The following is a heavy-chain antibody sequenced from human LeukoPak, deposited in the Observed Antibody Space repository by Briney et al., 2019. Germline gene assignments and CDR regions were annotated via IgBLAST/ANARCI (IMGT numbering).Heavy chain of an antibody. Sequence: PSETLSLTCAVYGGSFSGYYWSWIRQPPGKGLEWIGEINHSGSTNYNPSLKSRATISVDTSKNQFSLKLSSVTAADTAVYYCARASGYGGGAYYFDYWGQGTLVTVSS. CDR2: INHSGST. J-gene: IGHJ4*02. D-gene: IGHD5-12*01. V-gene: IGHV4-34*01. CDR3: ARASGYGGGAYYFDY. CDR1: GGSFSGYY.